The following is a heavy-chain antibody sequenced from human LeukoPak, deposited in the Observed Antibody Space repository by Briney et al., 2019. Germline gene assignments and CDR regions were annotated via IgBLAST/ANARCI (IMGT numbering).Heavy chain of an antibody. J-gene: IGHJ4*02. CDR2: ISYDGSNK. D-gene: IGHD2-15*01. CDR3: AKDRRGYCSGGSCYRVDY. CDR1: GFTFSSYG. Sequence: TGGSLRLSCAASGFTFSSYGMHWVRQAPGKGLEWVAVISYDGSNKYYADSVKGRFTISRDNSKNTLYLQMNSLRAEDTAVYYCAKDRRGYCSGGSCYRVDYWGQGTLVTVSS. V-gene: IGHV3-30*18.